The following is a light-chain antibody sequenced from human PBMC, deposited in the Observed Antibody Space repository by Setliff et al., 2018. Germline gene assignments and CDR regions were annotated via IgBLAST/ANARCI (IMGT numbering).Light chain of an antibody. CDR3: SAYAGSRNWGV. CDR1: SSDVGGYDY. CDR2: EVT. J-gene: IGLJ1*01. Sequence: QSALTQPPSASGSPGQSVTISCTGTSSDVGGYDYVSWYQQHPGKAPKLILYEVTKRPSGVPDRFSGSKSGNTASLTVSGLQAEDEADYYCSAYAGSRNWGVLGTGTKVTVL. V-gene: IGLV2-8*01.